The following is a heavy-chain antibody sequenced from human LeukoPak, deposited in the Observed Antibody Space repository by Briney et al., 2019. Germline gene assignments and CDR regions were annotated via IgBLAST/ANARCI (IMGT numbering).Heavy chain of an antibody. Sequence: SETLSLTCTVSDVSVSNILYFWGWIRQPPGKGLEWIGSGYYSGTTFYHPSLKSRATISVDTSKNQVSLKVNSVTAADTALYYCARHSRNGFDMWGQGTMVTVSS. V-gene: IGHV4-39*01. CDR3: ARHSRNGFDM. CDR1: DVSVSNILYF. J-gene: IGHJ3*02. D-gene: IGHD6-13*01. CDR2: GYYSGTT.